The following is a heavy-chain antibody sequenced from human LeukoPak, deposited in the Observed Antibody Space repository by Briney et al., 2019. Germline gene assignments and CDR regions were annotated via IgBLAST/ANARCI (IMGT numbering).Heavy chain of an antibody. CDR3: ARHDYGDYGTFDI. J-gene: IGHJ3*02. CDR2: IYYSGGT. D-gene: IGHD4-17*01. Sequence: SETLSLTCTVSGGSISSSGYYWGWIRQSPGKRLEWIGSIYYSGGTYSSPSLNSRVTISVDTSKNQFSLKLTSVTAADTAVYYCARHDYGDYGTFDIWGQGTMVTVSS. CDR1: GGSISSSGYY. V-gene: IGHV4-39*01.